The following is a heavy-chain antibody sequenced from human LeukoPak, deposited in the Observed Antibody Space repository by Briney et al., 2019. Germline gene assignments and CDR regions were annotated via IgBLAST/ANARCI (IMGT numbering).Heavy chain of an antibody. Sequence: PSETLSLTCTVSGGSISNDYWSWIRQTPEKGLEWIGYIYYSGTTDYNPSLKSRVTISVATSKKQFSLKLTSVTAADTAVYYCARHGFEWEPHDLWGQGTLVTVSS. CDR2: IYYSGTT. CDR1: GGSISNDY. J-gene: IGHJ5*02. D-gene: IGHD1-26*01. CDR3: ARHGFEWEPHDL. V-gene: IGHV4-59*08.